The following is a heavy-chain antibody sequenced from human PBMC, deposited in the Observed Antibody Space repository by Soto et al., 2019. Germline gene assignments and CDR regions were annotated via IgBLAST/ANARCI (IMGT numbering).Heavy chain of an antibody. CDR2: ISSTSSTI. Sequence: EVQLVESGGGLVQPGGSLRLSCAASGFTFSSYPMNWVRQAPGKGLEWVSYISSTSSTIYYADSVKGRFTISRDNAKNSLYLQMNSLRAEDTAVYYCASDWFYMDVWGKGTTVSVSS. J-gene: IGHJ6*03. D-gene: IGHD3-9*01. CDR1: GFTFSSYP. CDR3: ASDWFYMDV. V-gene: IGHV3-48*01.